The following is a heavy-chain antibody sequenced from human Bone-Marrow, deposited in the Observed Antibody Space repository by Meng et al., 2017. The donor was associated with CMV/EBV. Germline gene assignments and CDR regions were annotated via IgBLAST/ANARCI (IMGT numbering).Heavy chain of an antibody. CDR3: ARDSYTSSWYEN. CDR1: GYTFTSYG. V-gene: IGHV1-18*01. D-gene: IGHD6-13*01. Sequence: SVNVSRKASGYTFTSYGISWVRQAPGQGLEWMGWISLYSGNTRYAQKLQGRVTMTTDTSMSTAYMELRCLRSDDTAVYYCARDSYTSSWYENWGQGALVTVSS. CDR2: ISLYSGNT. J-gene: IGHJ4*02.